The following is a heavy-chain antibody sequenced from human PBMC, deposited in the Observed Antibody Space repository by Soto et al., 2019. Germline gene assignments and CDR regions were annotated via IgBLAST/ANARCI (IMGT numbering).Heavy chain of an antibody. CDR3: ASLDFGGRNYYYYGMDV. J-gene: IGHJ6*02. Sequence: SVKVSCKASGGTFSSYAISWVRQAPGQGLEWMGGIIPIFGTANYAQKFQGRVTITADESTSTAYMELSSLRSEDTAVYYCASLDFGGRNYYYYGMDVCGQGTTVTVSS. V-gene: IGHV1-69*13. D-gene: IGHD2-15*01. CDR1: GGTFSSYA. CDR2: IIPIFGTA.